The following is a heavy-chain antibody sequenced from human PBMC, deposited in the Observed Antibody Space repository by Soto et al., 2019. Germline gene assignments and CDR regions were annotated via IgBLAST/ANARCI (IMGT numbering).Heavy chain of an antibody. Sequence: ASLRXSCKASLGICSDYYIHSFLHAPGQGLEWMGWISPRSGGTNSQQKFRGSVPITRETSINTAYMELTSLSSDHTHVYYCTKHGGGPFHLDAWGQGTRV. D-gene: IGHD3-16*01. CDR2: ISPRSGGT. J-gene: IGHJ4*02. V-gene: IGHV1-2*02. CDR1: LGICSDYY. CDR3: TKHGGGPFHLDA.